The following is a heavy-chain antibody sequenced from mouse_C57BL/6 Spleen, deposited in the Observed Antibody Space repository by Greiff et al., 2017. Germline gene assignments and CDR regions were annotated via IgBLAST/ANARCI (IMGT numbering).Heavy chain of an antibody. CDR1: GYAFTNYL. V-gene: IGHV1-54*01. J-gene: IGHJ4*01. Sequence: QVQLQQSGAELVRPGTSVTVSCKASGYAFTNYLIEWVKQRPGQGLEWIGVINPGSGGTNYNEKFKGKATLTADKSSSTAYMQLSSLTSEDSAVYFCARKRAYCSNYEVAMDYWGQGTSVTVSS. D-gene: IGHD2-5*01. CDR3: ARKRAYCSNYEVAMDY. CDR2: INPGSGGT.